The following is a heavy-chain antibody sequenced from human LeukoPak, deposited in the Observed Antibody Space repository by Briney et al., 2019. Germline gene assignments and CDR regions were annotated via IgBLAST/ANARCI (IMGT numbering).Heavy chain of an antibody. J-gene: IGHJ4*02. V-gene: IGHV1-2*02. CDR1: GYTFTNYY. CDR3: ARDVDYYFDY. CDR2: ISPNSGGT. Sequence: GASVKVSCKASGYTFTNYYIHWVRQAPGQGLEWMGWISPNSGGTNYAQKFQGRVTMTRDTSITTAYMELSRVRSDDTAVYYCARDVDYYFDYWGRGTLVTVSS.